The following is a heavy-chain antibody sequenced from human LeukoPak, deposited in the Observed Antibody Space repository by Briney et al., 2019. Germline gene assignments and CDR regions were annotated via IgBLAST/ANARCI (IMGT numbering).Heavy chain of an antibody. Sequence: PGGSLRLSCAASGFTFSSYSMNWVRQAPGKGLEWVSYISSSSSTIYYADSVKGRFTISRDNAKNSLYLQMNSLRAEDTAVYYCARAPLYCSSTSCFYYFDYWGQGTLVTVSS. CDR3: ARAPLYCSSTSCFYYFDY. J-gene: IGHJ4*02. V-gene: IGHV3-48*04. CDR2: ISSSSSTI. D-gene: IGHD2-2*01. CDR1: GFTFSSYS.